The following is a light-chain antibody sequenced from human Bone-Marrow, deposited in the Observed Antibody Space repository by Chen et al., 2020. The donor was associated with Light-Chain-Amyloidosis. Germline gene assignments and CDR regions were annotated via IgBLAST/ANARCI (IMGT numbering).Light chain of an antibody. CDR3: QQYYSYPPIT. Sequence: AIRMTQSPSSLSASTGDRVTITCRASQGISSYLAWYQQKPGKAPQLLLYAASTLQSGVPSRFSGSGSWTDFTLTISCLQSEDCATYYCQQYYSYPPITFGQGTRLEIK. CDR2: AAS. V-gene: IGKV1-8*01. CDR1: QGISSY. J-gene: IGKJ5*01.